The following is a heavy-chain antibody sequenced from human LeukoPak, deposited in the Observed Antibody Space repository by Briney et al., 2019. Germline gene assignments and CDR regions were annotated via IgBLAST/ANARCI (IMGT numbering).Heavy chain of an antibody. CDR3: ARPDRYGSYSDY. D-gene: IGHD1-26*01. CDR2: IYYSGST. V-gene: IGHV4-39*01. Sequence: PSETLSLTCTVSGDSISSSSYYWGWIRQPSGKGLEWIGSIYYSGSTYYNPSLKSRVTISVDTSKNQFSLKLRSVTAADTAVYYCARPDRYGSYSDYWGQGTLVTVSS. J-gene: IGHJ4*02. CDR1: GDSISSSSYY.